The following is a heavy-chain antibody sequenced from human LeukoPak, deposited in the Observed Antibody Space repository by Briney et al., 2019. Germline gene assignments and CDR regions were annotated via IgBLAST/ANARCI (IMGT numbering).Heavy chain of an antibody. D-gene: IGHD5-24*01. CDR3: ARDFGEMPNY. Sequence: ASVKVSCKASGYTFTRYYMHWVRQAPGQGLEWMGIIDPSGGSTSYAQNFQGGVTMTRDATTSTVYFELSSLRSEDTAVYYCARDFGEMPNYWGQGTLVTVSS. J-gene: IGHJ4*02. CDR1: GYTFTRYY. CDR2: IDPSGGST. V-gene: IGHV1-46*01.